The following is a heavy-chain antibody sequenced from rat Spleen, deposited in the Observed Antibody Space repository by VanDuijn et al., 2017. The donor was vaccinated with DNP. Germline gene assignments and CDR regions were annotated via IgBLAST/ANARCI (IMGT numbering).Heavy chain of an antibody. D-gene: IGHD1-9*01. V-gene: IGHV5-25*01. CDR3: ASLTTGISYWYFDF. Sequence: EVQLVESGGGLVQPGRSLKLSCAASGFTFSNYDMAWVRQAPTKGLEWVASISPSGGSTYYRDSVKGRFTVSRDNAKSSLYLQMDSLRSEDTATYYCASLTTGISYWYFDFWGPGTMVTVSS. CDR1: GFTFSNYD. J-gene: IGHJ1*01. CDR2: ISPSGGST.